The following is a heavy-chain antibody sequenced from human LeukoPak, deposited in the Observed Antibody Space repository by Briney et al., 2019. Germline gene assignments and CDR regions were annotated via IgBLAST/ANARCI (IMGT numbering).Heavy chain of an antibody. V-gene: IGHV5-51*01. CDR2: IYPGDSDT. Sequence: GESLKISCKGSGYSFTSYWIGWVRQMPGKGLEWMGIIYPGDSDTKYSPSFQGQVIISADKSISTAYLQWSSLKASDTAIYYCVRMAGDSVAGTSDWFDPWGQGTLVTVSS. D-gene: IGHD6-13*01. J-gene: IGHJ5*02. CDR3: VRMAGDSVAGTSDWFDP. CDR1: GYSFTSYW.